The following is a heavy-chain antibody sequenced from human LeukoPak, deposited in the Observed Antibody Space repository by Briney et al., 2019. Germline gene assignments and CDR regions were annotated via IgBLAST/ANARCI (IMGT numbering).Heavy chain of an antibody. V-gene: IGHV3-74*01. CDR1: GFTFSSYS. CDR2: INSDGSST. D-gene: IGHD3-3*02. Sequence: TGGSLRLSCAASGFTFSSYSMNWVRQAPGKGLVWVSRINSDGSSTSYADSVKGRFTISRDNAKNTLYLQMNSLRAEDTAVYYCARGEIRVYYYYMDVWGKGTTVTVSS. CDR3: ARGEIRVYYYYMDV. J-gene: IGHJ6*03.